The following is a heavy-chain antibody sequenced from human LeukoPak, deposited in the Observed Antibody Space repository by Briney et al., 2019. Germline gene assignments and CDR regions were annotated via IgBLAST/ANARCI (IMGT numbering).Heavy chain of an antibody. D-gene: IGHD1-26*01. CDR2: MNPNSGHT. Sequence: ASVKASCKASGYTFTSYDIIWVRQASGQGLEWMGWMNPNSGHTGYAQKFQGRVTMTRTTSISTAYMELTSLTSEDSAVYYCARSIVGVRKRNDNWGQGTLVTVSS. V-gene: IGHV1-8*01. CDR3: ARSIVGVRKRNDN. CDR1: GYTFTSYD. J-gene: IGHJ4*02.